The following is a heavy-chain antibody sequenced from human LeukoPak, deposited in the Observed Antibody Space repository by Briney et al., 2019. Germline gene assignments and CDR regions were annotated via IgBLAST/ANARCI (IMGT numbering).Heavy chain of an antibody. Sequence: GGSLRLSCAASGFTFTNYAMNWVRQAPGKGLEWVATVSYDGTDTSYADSVRGRLAIFRDNSKNTLYLQMNSLRTEDTAVYYCVRVSGFCTNGVCPSFDPWGQGTLVTVSS. J-gene: IGHJ5*02. CDR3: VRVSGFCTNGVCPSFDP. CDR1: GFTFTNYA. D-gene: IGHD2-8*01. CDR2: VSYDGTDT. V-gene: IGHV3-30*09.